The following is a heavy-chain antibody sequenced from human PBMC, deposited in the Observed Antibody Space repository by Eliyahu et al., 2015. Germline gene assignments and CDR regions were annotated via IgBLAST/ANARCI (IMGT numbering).Heavy chain of an antibody. CDR1: XGXXSSYA. V-gene: IGHV1-69*01. CDR2: IIPIFGTA. CDR3: ATCRDGYNWEGKFDY. J-gene: IGHJ4*02. Sequence: QVQLVQSGAEVKKPGXSVKVSCKASXGXXSSYAITWWRXAPXQGLEXMGGIIPIFGTANXAQXFQGRVTITADESTSTAYMELSSLRSEDTAVYYCATCRDGYNWEGKFDYWGQGTLVTVSS. D-gene: IGHD5-24*01.